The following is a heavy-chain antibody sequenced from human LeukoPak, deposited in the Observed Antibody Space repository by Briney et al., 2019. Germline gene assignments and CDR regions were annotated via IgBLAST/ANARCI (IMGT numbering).Heavy chain of an antibody. J-gene: IGHJ4*02. D-gene: IGHD5-18*01. CDR2: ISYDGSNK. V-gene: IGHV3-30*03. CDR1: GFTFSSYG. Sequence: GRSLRLSCAASGFTFSSYGMHWVRQAPGKGLEWVAVISYDGSNKYYADSVKGRFTISRDNSKNTLYLQMNSLRAEDTAVYYCARGGIGYSYGYFGYWGQGTLVTVSS. CDR3: ARGGIGYSYGYFGY.